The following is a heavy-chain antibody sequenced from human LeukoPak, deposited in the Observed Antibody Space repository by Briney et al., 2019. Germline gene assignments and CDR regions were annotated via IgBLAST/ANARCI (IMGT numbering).Heavy chain of an antibody. CDR3: ARGGGSGWPYDY. CDR2: ITSSSRTI. Sequence: GGSLRLSCAASGFTFSTYGMNWVRQAPGKGLEWVSYITSSSRTIYYADSVKGRFTISRDNAKNSLYLQMNSLRAEDTAVYYCARGGGSGWPYDYWGQGTLVTVSS. D-gene: IGHD6-19*01. J-gene: IGHJ4*02. CDR1: GFTFSTYG. V-gene: IGHV3-48*04.